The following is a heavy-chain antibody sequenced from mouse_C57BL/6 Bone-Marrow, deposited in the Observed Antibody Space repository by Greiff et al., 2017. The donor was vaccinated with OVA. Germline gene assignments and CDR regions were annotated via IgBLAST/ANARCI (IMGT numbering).Heavy chain of an antibody. CDR1: GYTFTSYW. J-gene: IGHJ4*01. CDR2: IYPGSGST. V-gene: IGHV1-55*01. CDR3: ARDDGYYFYAMDY. D-gene: IGHD2-3*01. Sequence: VQLQQPGAEPVKPGASVKMSCKASGYTFTSYWITWVKQRPGQGLEWIGDIYPGSGSTNYNEKFKSKATLTVDTSSSTAYMQLSSLTSEDSAVYYCARDDGYYFYAMDYWGQGTSVTVSS.